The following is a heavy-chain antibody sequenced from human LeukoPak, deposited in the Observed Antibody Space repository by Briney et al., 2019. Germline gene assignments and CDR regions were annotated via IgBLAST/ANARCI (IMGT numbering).Heavy chain of an antibody. CDR3: ARGFCTSTNCYQEGWFDP. V-gene: IGHV4-30-4*08. Sequence: SETLSLTCTVSGGSISSGYYYWSWIRQPPGKGLEWIGYIYFSGSTYYNPSLKSRVTISVHTSKNQFSLSLSSVTAADTAVYYCARGFCTSTNCYQEGWFDPWGRGTLVTVSS. D-gene: IGHD2-2*01. CDR2: IYFSGST. J-gene: IGHJ5*02. CDR1: GGSISSGYYY.